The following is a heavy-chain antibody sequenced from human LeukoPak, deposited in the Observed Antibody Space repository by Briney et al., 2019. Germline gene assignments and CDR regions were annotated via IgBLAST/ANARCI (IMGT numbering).Heavy chain of an antibody. CDR3: ARDDYFDISGYYSDNAFDI. J-gene: IGHJ3*02. D-gene: IGHD3-22*01. CDR1: GFTFSSYA. V-gene: IGHV3-23*01. CDR2: ISGSGGST. Sequence: GGSLRLSCAASGFTFSSYAMSWVRQAPGKGLEWVSAISGSGGSTYYADSVKGRFTISRHNSKNTLYLQMNSLRPEDTAVYYCARDDYFDISGYYSDNAFDIRGQGTMVTVSS.